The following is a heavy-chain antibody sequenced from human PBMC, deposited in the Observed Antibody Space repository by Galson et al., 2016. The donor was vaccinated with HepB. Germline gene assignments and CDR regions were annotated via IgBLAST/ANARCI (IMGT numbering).Heavy chain of an antibody. D-gene: IGHD5-24*01. V-gene: IGHV5-51*01. CDR3: ARRGHNNGLDF. J-gene: IGHJ4*02. CDR2: IYPGDSDT. CDR1: GYKFASLW. Sequence: QSGAEVKEPGESLRISCETSGYKFASLWIAWVRQRAGEGPEWMGVIYPGDSDTKYSPLFQGQVIISADKSINTTYLQWSSLTTSDTAIYYCARRGHNNGLDFWGPGTPVSVS.